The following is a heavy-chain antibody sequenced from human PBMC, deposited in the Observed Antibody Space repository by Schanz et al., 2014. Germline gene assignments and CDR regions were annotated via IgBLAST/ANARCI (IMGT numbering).Heavy chain of an antibody. D-gene: IGHD5-12*01. J-gene: IGHJ4*02. Sequence: VQLVESGGGLVQPGGSLRLSCLASGFAFSSYGMNWLRQAPGKGLEWVSVIGVDGTTTYYADSVKGRFTISRDNSKNTLYLQLNSLRAEDTAVYYCARDFHGYGPHLDYWGQGSLVTVSS. CDR3: ARDFHGYGPHLDY. CDR2: IGVDGTTT. V-gene: IGHV3-23*04. CDR1: GFAFSSYG.